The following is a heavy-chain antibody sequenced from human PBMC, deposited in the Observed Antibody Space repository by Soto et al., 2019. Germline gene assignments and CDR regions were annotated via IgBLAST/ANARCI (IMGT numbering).Heavy chain of an antibody. CDR1: GGSISSYY. Sequence: SETLCLTCTVAGGSISSYYWSWIRQPPGKGLEWIGYIYYSGSTNYNPSLKSRVTISVDTSKNQFSLKLSSVTAADTAVYYCARGWNYDYWGQGTPVPVSS. V-gene: IGHV4-59*01. CDR3: ARGWNYDY. J-gene: IGHJ4*02. D-gene: IGHD1-7*01. CDR2: IYYSGST.